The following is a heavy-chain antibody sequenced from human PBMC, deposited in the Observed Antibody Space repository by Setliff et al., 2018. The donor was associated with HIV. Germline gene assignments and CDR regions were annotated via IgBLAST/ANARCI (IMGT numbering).Heavy chain of an antibody. J-gene: IGHJ1*01. CDR1: GDSITSGTYY. CDR3: ARVVVVAATPEYFKH. Sequence: PSETLSLTCTVSGDSITSGTYYWSWIRQPAGMRLEWIGHISTSGTKNYNPSLKSRVTISADTSKSQFSLKLTSVTAADTAVYYCARVVVVAATPEYFKHWGQGTLVTVSS. D-gene: IGHD2-15*01. V-gene: IGHV4-61*09. CDR2: ISTSGTK.